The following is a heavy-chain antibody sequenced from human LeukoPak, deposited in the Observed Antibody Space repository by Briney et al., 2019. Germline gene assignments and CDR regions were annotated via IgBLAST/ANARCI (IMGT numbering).Heavy chain of an antibody. CDR3: ASNPHCSGGSCYNSYYMDV. V-gene: IGHV3-23*01. CDR1: GFTFSSYA. J-gene: IGHJ6*03. Sequence: AGGSLRLSCAASGFTFSSYAMSWVRQAPGKGLEWVSVISGSGGSTYYADSVKGRFTISRDNSKNTLYLQMNSLRAEDTAVYYCASNPHCSGGSCYNSYYMDVWGKGTTVTVSS. D-gene: IGHD2-15*01. CDR2: ISGSGGST.